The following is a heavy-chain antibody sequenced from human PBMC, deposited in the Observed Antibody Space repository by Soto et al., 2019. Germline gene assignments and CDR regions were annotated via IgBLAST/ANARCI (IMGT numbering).Heavy chain of an antibody. CDR1: GYTFTGYY. Sequence: AASVKVSCKASGYTFTGYYMHWVRQAPGQGLEWMGWINPNSGGTNYAQKFQGRVTMTRDTSISTAYMELSRLRSDDTAVYYCARDGFAAADPYYRMDVWGQGTTVTVSS. CDR3: ARDGFAAADPYYRMDV. CDR2: INPNSGGT. V-gene: IGHV1-2*02. J-gene: IGHJ6*02. D-gene: IGHD6-13*01.